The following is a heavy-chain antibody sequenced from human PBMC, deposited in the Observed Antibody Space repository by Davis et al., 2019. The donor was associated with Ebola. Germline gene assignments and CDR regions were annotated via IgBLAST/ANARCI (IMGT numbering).Heavy chain of an antibody. CDR1: GGSISSYY. V-gene: IGHV4-59*08. D-gene: IGHD3-22*01. J-gene: IGHJ3*02. CDR3: ARRGYYYDSSGYYSGAFDI. Sequence: SETLSLTCTVSGGSISSYYWRWIRQPPGKGLEWIGYIHYRGSTNYNPSLKSRVTISVDTSKNQFSLKLSSVTAADTAVYYCARRGYYYDSSGYYSGAFDIWGQGTMVTVSS. CDR2: IHYRGST.